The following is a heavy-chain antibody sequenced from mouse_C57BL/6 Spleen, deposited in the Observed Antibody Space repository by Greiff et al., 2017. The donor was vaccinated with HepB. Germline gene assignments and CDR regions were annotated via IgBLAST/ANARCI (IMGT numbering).Heavy chain of an antibody. Sequence: DVMLVESGGGLVQPKGSLKLSCAASGFSFNTYAMNWVRQAPGKGLEWVARIRSKSNNYATYYADSVKDRFTISRDDSESMLYLQMNNLKTEDTAVYYCVREPPRYFDYWGQGTTLTVSS. CDR3: VREPPRYFDY. D-gene: IGHD2-10*02. CDR2: IRSKSNNYAT. V-gene: IGHV10-1*01. J-gene: IGHJ2*01. CDR1: GFSFNTYA.